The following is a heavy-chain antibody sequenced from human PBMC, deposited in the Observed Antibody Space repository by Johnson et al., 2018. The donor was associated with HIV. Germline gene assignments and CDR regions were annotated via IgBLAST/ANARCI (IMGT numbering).Heavy chain of an antibody. V-gene: IGHV3-23*04. CDR2: ISGSGGST. Sequence: QLVESGGGVVRPGGSLRLSCAVSGFTFDDYDMSWVRQAPGKGLAWVSVISGSGGSTYYADSVQGRFTISRDNSKNTLYLQMNRLRAGDTAVYYCARSHKLDSGAFDIWCQGTMVTVSS. J-gene: IGHJ3*02. D-gene: IGHD1-26*01. CDR3: ARSHKLDSGAFDI. CDR1: GFTFDDYD.